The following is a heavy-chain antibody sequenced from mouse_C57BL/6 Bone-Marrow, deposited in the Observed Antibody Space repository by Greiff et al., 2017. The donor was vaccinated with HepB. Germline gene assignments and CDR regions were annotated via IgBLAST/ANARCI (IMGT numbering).Heavy chain of an antibody. J-gene: IGHJ3*01. CDR3: ARVGYYGSSPAWFAY. CDR1: GYTFTSYW. V-gene: IGHV1-53*01. D-gene: IGHD1-1*01. CDR2: INPSNGGT. Sequence: VQLQQPGTELVKPGASVKLSCKASGYTFTSYWMHWVKQRPGQGLEWIGTINPSNGGTNYNEKFKGKGTLSVDNASSTAYMQLSSLTSEDSAVYYCARVGYYGSSPAWFAYWGQGTLVTVSS.